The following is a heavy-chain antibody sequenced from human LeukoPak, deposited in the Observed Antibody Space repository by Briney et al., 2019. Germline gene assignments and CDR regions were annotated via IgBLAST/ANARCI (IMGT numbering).Heavy chain of an antibody. CDR1: GISEIPFSSNA. D-gene: IGHD6-19*01. V-gene: IGHV3-23*01. Sequence: GGSLRLSCAASGISEIPFSSNAMPWLRQAPGKGLDWVSGITCSVDSTFYTESVKGRFPISRDNSKNTLYLEMNSLRAEDTAVYYCAKYLAGGWSYIEYWGQGTLVTVSS. J-gene: IGHJ4*02. CDR3: AKYLAGGWSYIEY. CDR2: ITCSVDST.